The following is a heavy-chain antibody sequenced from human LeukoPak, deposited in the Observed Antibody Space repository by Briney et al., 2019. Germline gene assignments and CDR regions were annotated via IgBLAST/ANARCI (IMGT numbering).Heavy chain of an antibody. CDR3: TIAVTTYYVDY. CDR1: GGYISSGGYY. D-gene: IGHD4-17*01. V-gene: IGHV4-31*03. CDR2: IYYNGNT. J-gene: IGHJ4*02. Sequence: PSQTLSLTCIVCGGYISSGGYYCTWIRQHPGKGLEWIGYIYYNGNTYYNPSLKSRVSISKDTSKNHFSLKLSSVTYAAMAEYYCTIAVTTYYVDYWGQGTLVTVSS.